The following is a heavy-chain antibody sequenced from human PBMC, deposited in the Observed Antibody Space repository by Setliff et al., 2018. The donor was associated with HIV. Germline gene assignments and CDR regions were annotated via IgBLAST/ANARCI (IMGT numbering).Heavy chain of an antibody. Sequence: SETLSLTCTVSGDSISSGSHYWSWIRLPPGKGLEWIGTIYYNGNTNYNPSLKSRVAISVDTSKNLFSLKMNSVTPADTAVYYCARGIENFWSGYIRWGQGTLVTVSS. D-gene: IGHD3-3*01. CDR1: GDSISSGSHY. CDR2: IYYNGNT. CDR3: ARGIENFWSGYIR. J-gene: IGHJ4*02. V-gene: IGHV4-61*01.